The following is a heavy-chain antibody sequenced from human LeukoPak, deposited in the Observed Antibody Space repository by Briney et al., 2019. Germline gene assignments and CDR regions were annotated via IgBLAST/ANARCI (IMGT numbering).Heavy chain of an antibody. CDR3: ARSSSDYDIGGENRSDWFDP. CDR2: IYYSGST. Sequence: SETLSLTCTVSGGSISSSSYYWGWIRQPPGKGLEWIGSIYYSGSTYYNPSLKSRVTISVDTSKNQFSLKLSSVTAADTAVYYCARSSSDYDIGGENRSDWFDPWGQGTLVTVSS. D-gene: IGHD3-9*01. V-gene: IGHV4-39*07. J-gene: IGHJ5*02. CDR1: GGSISSSSYY.